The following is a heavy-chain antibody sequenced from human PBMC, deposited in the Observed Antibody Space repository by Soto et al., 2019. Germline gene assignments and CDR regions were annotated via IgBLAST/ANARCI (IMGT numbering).Heavy chain of an antibody. J-gene: IGHJ4*02. Sequence: GGSLRLSCAASGFTFSSYGMHWVRQAPGKGLEWVAVISYDGSNKYYADSVKGRFTISRDNSKNTLYLQMNSLRAEDTAVYYCAKGQLTPLLYYFDYWGQGTLVTVSS. CDR3: AKGQLTPLLYYFDY. CDR1: GFTFSSYG. V-gene: IGHV3-30*18. D-gene: IGHD7-27*01. CDR2: ISYDGSNK.